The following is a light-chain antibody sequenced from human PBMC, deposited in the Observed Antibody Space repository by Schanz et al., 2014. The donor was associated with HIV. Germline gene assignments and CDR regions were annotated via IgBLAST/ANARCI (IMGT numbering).Light chain of an antibody. CDR2: EDN. J-gene: IGLJ3*02. Sequence: LTQPHSVSESPGKTVTISCTRSSGSIASNYVQWYQQRPGSGPTTVIYEDNQRPSGVPDRFSGSIDSSSNSASLTISGLKTEDEADYYCQSYDNSNRWVFGGGTKVTVL. CDR1: SGSIASNY. CDR3: QSYDNSNRWV. V-gene: IGLV6-57*04.